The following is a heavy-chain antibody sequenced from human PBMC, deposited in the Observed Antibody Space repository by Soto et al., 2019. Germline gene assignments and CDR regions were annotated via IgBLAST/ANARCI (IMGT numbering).Heavy chain of an antibody. CDR3: AKERKGHQLPPGYLDS. J-gene: IGHJ4*02. CDR2: ISGSGDIT. Sequence: GGSLRLCCAASGFTFGNYGMSWVRQAPGKGLEWVSGISGSGDITNFADSVKGRFTISRDNSRRTLYLQMVSLRVDDTADYIWAKERKGHQLPPGYLDSWGKEPPVTAS. V-gene: IGHV3-23*01. CDR1: GFTFGNYG. D-gene: IGHD1-1*01.